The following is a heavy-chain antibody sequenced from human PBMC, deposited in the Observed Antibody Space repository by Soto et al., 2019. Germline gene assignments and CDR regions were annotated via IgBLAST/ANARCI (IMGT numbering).Heavy chain of an antibody. J-gene: IGHJ4*02. D-gene: IGHD2-15*01. V-gene: IGHV1-18*01. CDR3: ARGSVVVVAASGYFDY. CDR2: ISAYNGNT. Sequence: GASVKVSCKASGYTFTSYGISWVLQAPGQGLEWMGWISAYNGNTNYAQKLQGRVTMTTDTSTSTAYMELRSLRSDDTAWYDCARGSVVVVAASGYFDYGGKGTQVTVSS. CDR1: GYTFTSYG.